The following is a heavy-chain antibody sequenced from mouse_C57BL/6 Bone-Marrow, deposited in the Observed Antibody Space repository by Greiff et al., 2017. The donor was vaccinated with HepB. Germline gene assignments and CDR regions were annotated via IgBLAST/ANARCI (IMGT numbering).Heavy chain of an antibody. CDR2: IYPGNSDT. CDR1: GYTFTSYW. V-gene: IGHV1-5*01. Sequence: VQLQQSGSVLARPGASVKMSCKTSGYTFTSYWMHWVKQRPGQGLEWIGAIYPGNSDTSYNQKFKGKAKLTAVTSASTAYMELSSLTNEDSAVYYCTRLTTVVPYAMDYWGQGTSVTVSS. J-gene: IGHJ4*01. D-gene: IGHD1-1*01. CDR3: TRLTTVVPYAMDY.